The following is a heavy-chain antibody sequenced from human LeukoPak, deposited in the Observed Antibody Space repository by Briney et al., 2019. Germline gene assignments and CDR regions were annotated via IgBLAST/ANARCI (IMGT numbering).Heavy chain of an antibody. Sequence: SQTLSLTCAISGDSVSSNSATWNWIRQSPSRGLEWLGRTYYRSKWYNDYALSVKSRITINPDTSKNQFSLQLNSVTPEDTAVYYCARGDSSSWHFLGAFDIWGQGTMVTVSS. J-gene: IGHJ3*02. CDR3: ARGDSSSWHFLGAFDI. D-gene: IGHD6-13*01. V-gene: IGHV6-1*01. CDR2: TYYRSKWYN. CDR1: GDSVSSNSAT.